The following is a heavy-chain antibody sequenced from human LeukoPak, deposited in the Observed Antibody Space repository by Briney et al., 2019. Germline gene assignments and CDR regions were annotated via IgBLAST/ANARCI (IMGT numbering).Heavy chain of an antibody. CDR2: TYYGGTT. D-gene: IGHD5-24*01. CDR1: GASVTGTY. Sequence: SETLSLTCSVSGASVTGTYWSWVRQTPGKGLEWIAYTYYGGTTEYNPSLKSRATISVDTSKNQFSLDLRSVTAADTAVYFCARLGLYDGYTHDYWGQGTLVTVSS. J-gene: IGHJ4*02. V-gene: IGHV4-59*08. CDR3: ARLGLYDGYTHDY.